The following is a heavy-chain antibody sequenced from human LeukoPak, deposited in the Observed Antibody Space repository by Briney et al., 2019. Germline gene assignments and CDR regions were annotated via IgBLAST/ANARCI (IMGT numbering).Heavy chain of an antibody. CDR2: IYYSGST. D-gene: IGHD3-9*01. J-gene: IGHJ4*02. Sequence: SETLSLTCTVSGGSISRYFWSWIRQPPREGLEWIGYIYYSGSTNYNPSLKSRVTMSVDTSKNQFSLKLSSVTAADTALYYCARETHYDILTGYSSYYFDYWGQGTLVTVSS. V-gene: IGHV4-59*13. CDR3: ARETHYDILTGYSSYYFDY. CDR1: GGSISRYF.